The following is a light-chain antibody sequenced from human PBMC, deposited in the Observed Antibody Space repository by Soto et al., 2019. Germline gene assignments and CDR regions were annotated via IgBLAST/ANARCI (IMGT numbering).Light chain of an antibody. CDR2: GAS. V-gene: IGKV1-27*01. J-gene: IGKJ1*01. CDR3: HRYNSAPQT. Sequence: DIQMTQSPSSLSASVGDRVTITCRASQGISNYLAWYQQKPGEVPKLLIYGASTLQSGVPSRFSGSGSGTDFTLTISSLQPEDVATYYCHRYNSAPQTFGQGTKVEIK. CDR1: QGISNY.